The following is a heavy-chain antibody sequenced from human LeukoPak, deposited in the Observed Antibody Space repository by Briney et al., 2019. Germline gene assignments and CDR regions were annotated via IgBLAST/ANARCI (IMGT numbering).Heavy chain of an antibody. V-gene: IGHV3-7*01. CDR1: GFTFSSYW. D-gene: IGHD3-3*02. J-gene: IGHJ4*02. CDR2: IKQDGSEK. Sequence: PGGSLRLSCATSGFTFSSYWMSWVRQAPGKGLEWVANIKQDGSEKTYVDSVKGRFTISRDNAKNSLYMQMNSLRAEDTAVYYCAKVRSPFHYFDYWGQGTLVTVSS. CDR3: AKVRSPFHYFDY.